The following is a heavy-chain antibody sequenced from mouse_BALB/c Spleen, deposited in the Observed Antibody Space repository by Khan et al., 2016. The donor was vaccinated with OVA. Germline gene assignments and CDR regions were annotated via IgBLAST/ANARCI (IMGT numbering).Heavy chain of an antibody. CDR1: GFTFSRFG. V-gene: IGHV5-17*02. CDR2: ISSGSSTI. J-gene: IGHJ2*01. Sequence: EVELVESGGGLVQPGGSRKLSCAASGFTFSRFGMHWVRQAPEKGLEWVAYISSGSSTIYYADTVKGRFTISRDNSKNTLFLQMTSLRSEDTAIYYCGRDSNLDYWGQGTTLTGAS. CDR3: GRDSNLDY.